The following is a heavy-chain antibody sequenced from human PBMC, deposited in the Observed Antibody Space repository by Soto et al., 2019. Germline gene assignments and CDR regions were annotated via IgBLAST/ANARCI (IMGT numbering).Heavy chain of an antibody. Sequence: GESLKISYEASGYMFPIYQISWLRQMPGKCLEWVCKIDPSDSRTMYRPSSRARITISVDKSINTAYLQWSSLKASDTAMYYCARGGGTTSSYYYYYYGMDVWGQGTTVTVSS. CDR1: GYMFPIYQ. CDR3: ARGGGTTSSYYYYYYGMDV. V-gene: IGHV5-10-1*01. D-gene: IGHD1-1*01. CDR2: IDPSDSRT. J-gene: IGHJ6*02.